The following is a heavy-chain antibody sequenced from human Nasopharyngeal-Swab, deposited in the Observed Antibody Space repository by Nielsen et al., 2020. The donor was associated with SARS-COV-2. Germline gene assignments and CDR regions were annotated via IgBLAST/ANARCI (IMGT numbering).Heavy chain of an antibody. CDR1: GASFSAYY. CDR3: ARATSKDIVDTFLNYYYYGMDV. CDR2: INHSGTT. J-gene: IGHJ6*02. V-gene: IGHV4-34*01. Sequence: GSLRLSCAAYGASFSAYYLSWIRQPPGKGLEWIAEINHSGTTNYNPSLKSRVTISVDTSKNQFSLKLSSVTAADTAVYYCARATSKDIVDTFLNYYYYGMDVWGQGTTVSVCS. D-gene: IGHD5-12*01.